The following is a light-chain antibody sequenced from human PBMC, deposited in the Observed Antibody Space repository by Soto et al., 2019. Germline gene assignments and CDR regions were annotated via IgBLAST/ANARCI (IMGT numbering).Light chain of an antibody. CDR1: SSDVGGYNY. CDR2: EVS. V-gene: IGLV2-14*01. J-gene: IGLJ2*01. Sequence: QSALTQPASVSGSPGQSITISCTGTSSDVGGYNYVSWYQQHPGKAPKLMIFEVSNRPSGVSNRFSGSKSGNTASLTISGLHAEDDADSYCRSYTTSRPLVFGAGTKLTVL. CDR3: RSYTTSRPLV.